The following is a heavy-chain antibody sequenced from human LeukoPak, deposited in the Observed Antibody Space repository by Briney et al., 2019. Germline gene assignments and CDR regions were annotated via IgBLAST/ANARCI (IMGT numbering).Heavy chain of an antibody. V-gene: IGHV3-53*01. CDR3: ARGDYNWNDLDP. CDR2: IYSGGST. D-gene: IGHD1-1*01. J-gene: IGHJ5*02. CDR1: GFTVSSIY. Sequence: GGSLRLSCAASGFTVSSIYMSWVRQAPGKGLEWVSVIYSGGSTYYADSVKGRFTISRDNSKNTLYLQMNSLRVEDTAVYYCARGDYNWNDLDPWGQGTLVTVSS.